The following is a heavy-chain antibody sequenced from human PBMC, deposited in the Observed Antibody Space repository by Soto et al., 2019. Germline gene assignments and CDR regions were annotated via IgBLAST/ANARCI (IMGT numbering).Heavy chain of an antibody. V-gene: IGHV4-39*01. CDR2: IYYSGST. D-gene: IGHD4-17*01. J-gene: IGHJ4*02. CDR3: AAFDYCVYGGYYFDY. CDR1: GGSISSSSYY. Sequence: SETLSLTCTVSGGSISSSSYYWGWIRQPPGKGLEWIGSIYYSGSTYYNPSLKSRVTISVDTSRNQFSLKLSSVTAADTAVYYCAAFDYCVYGGYYFDYWGQGTLVTVSS.